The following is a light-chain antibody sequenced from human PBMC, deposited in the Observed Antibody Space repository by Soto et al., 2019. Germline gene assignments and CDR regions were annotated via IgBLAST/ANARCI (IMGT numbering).Light chain of an antibody. V-gene: IGKV1-39*01. J-gene: IGKJ1*01. CDR2: GAS. CDR3: QQSYSAPWT. Sequence: DIQITQSPSSLSASVGDRVTITCRASQSISTYVSWYQHKPGQAPKLLIYGASSLQSGVPSRFSGSGSGTDFTLTISSLQPEDFATYFCQQSYSAPWTFCQGTKVDI. CDR1: QSISTY.